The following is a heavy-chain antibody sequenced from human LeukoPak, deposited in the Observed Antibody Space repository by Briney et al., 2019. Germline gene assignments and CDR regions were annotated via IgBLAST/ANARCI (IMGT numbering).Heavy chain of an antibody. CDR1: GFTFDDYA. V-gene: IGHV3-9*01. J-gene: IGHJ3*02. CDR2: ISWNSGSI. CDR3: AKDISKVSSHDAFDI. Sequence: GGSLRLSCAASGFTFDDYAMHWVRQAPGKGLEWVSGISWNSGSIGYADSVKGRFTISRDNAKNSLYLQMNSLRAEDTALYYCAKDISKVSSHDAFDIWGQGTVVTVSS. D-gene: IGHD2-2*01.